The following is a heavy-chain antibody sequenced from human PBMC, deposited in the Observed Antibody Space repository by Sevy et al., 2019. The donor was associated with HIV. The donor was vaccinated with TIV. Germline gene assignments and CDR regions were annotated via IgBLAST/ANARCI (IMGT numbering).Heavy chain of an antibody. D-gene: IGHD4-17*01. Sequence: GGSLRLSCTVSGFTFSSYYMTWVRQAPGKGLEWVANIKQDGGEKTYVDSVKGPFTIPMDKAKKSLYLQMNSLRAEDTGVYYCAIGMTTLTTCDFWGQGTLVTVSS. CDR2: IKQDGGEK. V-gene: IGHV3-7*01. CDR3: AIGMTTLTTCDF. CDR1: GFTFSSYY. J-gene: IGHJ4*02.